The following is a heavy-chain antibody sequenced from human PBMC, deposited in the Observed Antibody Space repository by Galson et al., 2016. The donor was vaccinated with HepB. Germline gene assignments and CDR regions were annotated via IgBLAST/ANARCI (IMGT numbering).Heavy chain of an antibody. D-gene: IGHD3-10*01. J-gene: IGHJ3*01. CDR2: ISAGGSYT. CDR1: GFIFTNYA. CDR3: AKRRTRGSYLGAFDL. V-gene: IGHV3-23*01. Sequence: SLRLSCAASGFIFTNYAMGWVRQGPRKGLEWVAGISAGGSYTYLAESVKGRFNISRVNAIPIDNFKNTLFLQMDSLRVEDTAVYYCAKRRTRGSYLGAFDLWGQGTMVTVSS.